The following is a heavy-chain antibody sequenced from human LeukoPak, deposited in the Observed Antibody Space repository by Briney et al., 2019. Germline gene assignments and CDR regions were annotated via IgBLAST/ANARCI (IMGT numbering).Heavy chain of an antibody. CDR2: IYHSGST. D-gene: IGHD3-10*01. V-gene: IGHV4-59*12. CDR1: GGSISSYY. Sequence: PSETLSLTCTVSGGSISSYYWSWIRQPPGKGLEWIGYIYHSGSTYYNPSLKSRVTISVDRSKNQFSLKLSSVTAADTAVYYCASPSSGRAFDIWGQGTMVTVSS. J-gene: IGHJ3*02. CDR3: ASPSSGRAFDI.